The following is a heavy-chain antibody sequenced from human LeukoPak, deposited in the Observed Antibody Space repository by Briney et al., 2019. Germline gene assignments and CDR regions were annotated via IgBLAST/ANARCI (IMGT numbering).Heavy chain of an antibody. V-gene: IGHV1-8*03. J-gene: IGHJ4*02. Sequence: ASVKVSCKASGYTFTSYDINWVRQATGQGLEWMGWTNPNSGNTGYAQKFQGRVTITRSTSISTAYMELSSLRSEDTAVYYCARGPQVLWFGETVDYWGQGTLVTVSS. D-gene: IGHD3-10*01. CDR2: TNPNSGNT. CDR3: ARGPQVLWFGETVDY. CDR1: GYTFTSYD.